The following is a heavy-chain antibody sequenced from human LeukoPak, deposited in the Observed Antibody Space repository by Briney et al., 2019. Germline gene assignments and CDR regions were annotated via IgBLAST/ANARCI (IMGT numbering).Heavy chain of an antibody. CDR2: ISYDGGNI. CDR3: ARDPPFGSGWSQNFFDS. J-gene: IGHJ4*02. CDR1: GFTFGDYS. V-gene: IGHV3-30*09. D-gene: IGHD6-19*01. Sequence: GRSLRLSCAPSGFTFGDYSMHSVRHPPGKWLEWLALISYDGGNIYYGDSVQGRFAISRDNSKNMLYLQMNSLRPEDTAVYYCARDPPFGSGWSQNFFDSWGQGTLVTVSS.